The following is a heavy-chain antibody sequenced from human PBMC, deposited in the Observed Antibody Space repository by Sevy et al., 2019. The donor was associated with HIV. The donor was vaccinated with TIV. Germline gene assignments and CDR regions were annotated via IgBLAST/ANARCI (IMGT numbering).Heavy chain of an antibody. CDR2: IHSSSSTT. J-gene: IGHJ6*02. D-gene: IGHD3-16*01. CDR1: GFSFRSYS. Sequence: GGSLRLSCAASGFSFRSYSMNWVRQAPGKGLEWVSYIHSSSSTTYYADSVKGRFIIARHIAKNSLDLQMNSVRDEDTAVYYSARVQDEGGPEGMDVWGQGTTVTVSS. V-gene: IGHV3-48*02. CDR3: ARVQDEGGPEGMDV.